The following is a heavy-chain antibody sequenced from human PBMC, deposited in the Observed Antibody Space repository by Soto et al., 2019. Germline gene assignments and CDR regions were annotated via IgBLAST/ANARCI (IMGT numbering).Heavy chain of an antibody. CDR2: IYPGDSDT. CDR3: AAGRTSAYYSLFDP. Sequence: PGESLKISCKGSGYRFTSYWIGWVRQMPGKGLEWMGIIYPGDSDTRYSPFFQGQVTITADMSVSTAYLQWSSLKASDTAMYYCAAGRTSAYYSLFDPWGQGTLVTVSS. D-gene: IGHD3-3*01. J-gene: IGHJ5*02. V-gene: IGHV5-51*01. CDR1: GYRFTSYW.